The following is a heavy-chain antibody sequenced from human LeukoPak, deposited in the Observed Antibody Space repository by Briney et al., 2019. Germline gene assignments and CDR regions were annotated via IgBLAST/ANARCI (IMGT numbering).Heavy chain of an antibody. V-gene: IGHV1-18*01. CDR2: ISAYNGNT. Sequence: ASVKVSCKASGYTFTSYGISWVRQAPGQGLEWMGWISAYNGNTNYAQKLQGRVTMTTDTSTSTAYMELRSLRSDDTAVYYCARRRANYYDSSGYYPAFDIWGQGTMVTVSS. CDR3: ARRRANYYDSSGYYPAFDI. J-gene: IGHJ3*02. D-gene: IGHD3-22*01. CDR1: GYTFTSYG.